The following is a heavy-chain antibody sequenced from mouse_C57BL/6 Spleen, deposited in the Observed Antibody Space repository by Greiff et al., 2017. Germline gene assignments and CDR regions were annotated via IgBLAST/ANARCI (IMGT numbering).Heavy chain of an antibody. CDR1: GFTFSSYA. CDR2: ISDGGSYT. CDR3: ARGGGDYAMDY. V-gene: IGHV5-4*01. J-gene: IGHJ4*01. Sequence: EVQVVESGGGLVKPGGSLKLSCAASGFTFSSYAMSWVRQTPEKRLEWVATISDGGSYTYYPDNVKGRFTISRDNAKNNLYLQMSHLKSEDTAMYYCARGGGDYAMDYWGQGTSVTVSS.